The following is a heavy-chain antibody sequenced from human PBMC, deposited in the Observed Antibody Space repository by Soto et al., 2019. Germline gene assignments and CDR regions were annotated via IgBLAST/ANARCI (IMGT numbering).Heavy chain of an antibody. D-gene: IGHD3-10*01. CDR1: GDSTSSGGYY. J-gene: IGHJ3*01. Sequence: SETLSLTCTVSGDSTSSGGYYWSWIRQHPGKGPEWIGYIYYSGSTYYNPSLKSRVTISVDTSKSQFSLKVDSVTAADTAVYYCARAPVTMIGGVAVDSFDLWGQGIMVTVSS. CDR2: IYYSGST. CDR3: ARAPVTMIGGVAVDSFDL. V-gene: IGHV4-31*03.